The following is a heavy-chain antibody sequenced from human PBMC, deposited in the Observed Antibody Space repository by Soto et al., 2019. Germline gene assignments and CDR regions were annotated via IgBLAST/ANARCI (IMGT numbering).Heavy chain of an antibody. CDR2: VNPILSMS. J-gene: IGHJ4*02. CDR3: ARNYGSGYRAFDS. D-gene: IGHD3-10*01. V-gene: IGHV1-69*02. CDR1: GDTFNFYS. Sequence: QVQLVQSGAEVKSAGSSVKVSCKASGDTFNFYSINWVRQAPGLGLEWVGRVNPILSMSNYAQRCQGRVTMTAAKSTGTAYMELRSLRSEDTAIYYCARNYGSGYRAFDSWGQGALVTVSS.